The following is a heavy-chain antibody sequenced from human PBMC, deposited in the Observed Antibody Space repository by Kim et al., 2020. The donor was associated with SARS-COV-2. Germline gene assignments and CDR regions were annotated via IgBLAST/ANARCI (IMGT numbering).Heavy chain of an antibody. J-gene: IGHJ4*02. Sequence: SETLSLTCTVSGGSISSYYWSWIRQPPGKGLEWIGYIYYSGSTNYNPSLKSRVTISVDTSKNQFSLKLSSVTAADTAVYYCARVYGRAFDYWGQGTLVTVSS. CDR1: GGSISSYY. CDR3: ARVYGRAFDY. CDR2: IYYSGST. D-gene: IGHD2-8*01. V-gene: IGHV4-59*13.